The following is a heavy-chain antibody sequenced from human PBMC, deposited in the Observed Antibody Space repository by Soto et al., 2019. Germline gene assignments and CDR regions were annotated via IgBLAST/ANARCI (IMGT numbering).Heavy chain of an antibody. J-gene: IGHJ4*02. V-gene: IGHV4-34*01. CDR3: ARGLAPAAEFTFDY. D-gene: IGHD6-13*01. CDR1: GGSFGGYY. CDR2: INHSGST. Sequence: PSETLSLTCAVYGGSFGGYYWSWIRQPPGKGLEWIGEINHSGSTNYNPSLKSRVTISVDTSKNQFSLKLSSVTAADTAVYYCARGLAPAAEFTFDYWGQGTLVTVSS.